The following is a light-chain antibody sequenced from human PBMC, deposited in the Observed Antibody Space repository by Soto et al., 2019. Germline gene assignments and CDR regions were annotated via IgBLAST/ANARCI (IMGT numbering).Light chain of an antibody. CDR1: QSVISY. Sequence: DIEMTQSPASLSTSVGDSVNITCRAGQSVISYLHWYHQKPGQAPNLLIYDASYLHSGVPSRFSGSGSGTDFTLTITNVQPEDSATYYCQQTDSIPLTFGGGTKVEI. V-gene: IGKV1-39*01. CDR2: DAS. J-gene: IGKJ4*01. CDR3: QQTDSIPLT.